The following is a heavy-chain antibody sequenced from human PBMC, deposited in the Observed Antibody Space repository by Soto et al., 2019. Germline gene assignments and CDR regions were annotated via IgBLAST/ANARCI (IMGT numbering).Heavy chain of an antibody. CDR2: IIPIFGTS. CDR1: GGTFSSYA. Sequence: QVQLVQSGAEVKKPGSSVKVSCKASGGTFSSYAISWVRQAPGQGLEWMGGIIPIFGTSNYAQKFQGRVTITADESTSTAYMELSSLRYEDTDVYYCARSLIARNAFDIWGQGTMVTVSS. J-gene: IGHJ3*02. V-gene: IGHV1-69*12. CDR3: ARSLIARNAFDI. D-gene: IGHD3-22*01.